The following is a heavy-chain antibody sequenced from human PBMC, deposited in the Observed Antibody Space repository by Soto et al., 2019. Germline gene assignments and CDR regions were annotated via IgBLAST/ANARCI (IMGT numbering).Heavy chain of an antibody. D-gene: IGHD3-3*01. Sequence: GGSLRLSCAASGFTFSSYAMSWVRQAPGKGLEWVSGINWNGGSTGYADSVKGRFTISRDNAKNSLYLQMNSLRAEDTALYYCARDNVRYDFWSGSKSGGMDVWGQGTTVTVSS. CDR1: GFTFSSYA. CDR3: ARDNVRYDFWSGSKSGGMDV. V-gene: IGHV3-20*04. CDR2: INWNGGST. J-gene: IGHJ6*02.